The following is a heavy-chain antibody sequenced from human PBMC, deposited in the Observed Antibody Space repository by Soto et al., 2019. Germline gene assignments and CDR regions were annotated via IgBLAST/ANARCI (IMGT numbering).Heavy chain of an antibody. CDR2: ISSSSSYI. V-gene: IGHV3-21*01. CDR1: GFTFSSYS. Sequence: EVQLVESGGGLVKPGGSLRLSCAASGFTFSSYSMNWVRQAPGKGLEWVSSISSSSSYIYYADSVKGRFTISRDNAKNSLYLQMNSLRAEDTAVYYCAAEYSSSGYYYYGMDVWGQGTTVTVSS. D-gene: IGHD6-6*01. CDR3: AAEYSSSGYYYYGMDV. J-gene: IGHJ6*02.